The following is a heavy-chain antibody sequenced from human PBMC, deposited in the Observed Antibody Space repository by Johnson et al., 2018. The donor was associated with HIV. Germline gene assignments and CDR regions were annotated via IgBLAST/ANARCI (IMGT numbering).Heavy chain of an antibody. Sequence: QVQLVESGGGVVQPGGSLRLSCAESGFTFSSYGMHWVRQAPGKGLEWVAFIRYDGSNKYYADSVKGRFTISRDNSKNTLYLQMNSLRAEDTAVYYCAKERGIVVVRDAFDIWGQGTMVTVSS. D-gene: IGHD3-22*01. V-gene: IGHV3-30*02. CDR3: AKERGIVVVRDAFDI. CDR1: GFTFSSYG. CDR2: IRYDGSNK. J-gene: IGHJ3*02.